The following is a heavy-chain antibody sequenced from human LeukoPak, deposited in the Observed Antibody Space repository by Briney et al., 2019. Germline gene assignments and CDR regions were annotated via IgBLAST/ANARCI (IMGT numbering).Heavy chain of an antibody. CDR1: GGSIRSSSHY. CDR3: ARAVGYYFDSSGPSKAFAY. J-gene: IGHJ4*02. D-gene: IGHD3-22*01. V-gene: IGHV4-39*07. Sequence: SSETLSLTCTVSGGSIRSSSHYWGWIRQPPGEGLEWIGIIYHSGTTYCNASLKSRVTISIDTSKNQFSLKVTSVTAADTAVYFCARAVGYYFDSSGPSKAFAYWGQGPLAPVPS. CDR2: IYHSGTT.